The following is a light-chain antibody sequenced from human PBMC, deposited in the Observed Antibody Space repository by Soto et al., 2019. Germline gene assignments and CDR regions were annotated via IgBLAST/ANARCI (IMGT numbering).Light chain of an antibody. V-gene: IGKV1-8*01. Sequence: AIRMTQSPSSLSASTGDRVTITCRASQGISSYLAWYQQKPGKAPKLLIYAASTLQSGVPSRFGGSGSGTDFTLTISCLQSEDFATYYCQQYYSYLTWTFGQGTKVEIK. J-gene: IGKJ1*01. CDR3: QQYYSYLTWT. CDR2: AAS. CDR1: QGISSY.